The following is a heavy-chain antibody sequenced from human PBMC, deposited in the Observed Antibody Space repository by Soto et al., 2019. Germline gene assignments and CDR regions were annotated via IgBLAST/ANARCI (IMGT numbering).Heavy chain of an antibody. V-gene: IGHV3-23*01. Sequence: GGSLRLSCAASGFTFSSYAISWVRQAPGKGLEWVSAISGSGGSTYYADSVKGRFTISRDNSKNTLYLQMNSLRAEDTAVHYCAKGRSCSGGSCYSTFDYWGQGTLVTVSS. CDR3: AKGRSCSGGSCYSTFDY. CDR1: GFTFSSYA. CDR2: ISGSGGST. D-gene: IGHD2-15*01. J-gene: IGHJ4*02.